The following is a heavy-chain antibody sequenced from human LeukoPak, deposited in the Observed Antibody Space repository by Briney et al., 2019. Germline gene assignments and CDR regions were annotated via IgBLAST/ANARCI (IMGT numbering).Heavy chain of an antibody. V-gene: IGHV4-59*01. J-gene: IGHJ4*02. CDR1: GGSINSYY. D-gene: IGHD4-23*01. Sequence: SETLSLTCTVSGGSINSYYWSWIRRPPGEGLEWIGYIFYSGTTNYNPSLKGRVTISVDTSQNQFSLKLSSVTAADTAVYYCARGGTVVNGFDYWGLGTLVTVSS. CDR3: ARGGTVVNGFDY. CDR2: IFYSGTT.